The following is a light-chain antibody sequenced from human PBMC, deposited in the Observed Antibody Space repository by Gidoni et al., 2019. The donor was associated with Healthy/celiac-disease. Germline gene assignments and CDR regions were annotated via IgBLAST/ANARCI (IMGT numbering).Light chain of an antibody. V-gene: IGKV1-39*01. J-gene: IGKJ1*01. CDR1: QSISSF. CDR3: QQSYSTLWT. CDR2: AAS. Sequence: DIQMTQSPSSLSASVGDRVTITCRASQSISSFLNWYQQKPGKAPKLLIYAASSLQGGVPSRFIGSGSGTDFTLTISSLQPEDFATYYCQQSYSTLWTFXQXTKVEIK.